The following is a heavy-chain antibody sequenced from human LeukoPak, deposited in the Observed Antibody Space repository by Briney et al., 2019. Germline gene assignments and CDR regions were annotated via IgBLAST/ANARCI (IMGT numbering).Heavy chain of an antibody. V-gene: IGHV4-59*01. J-gene: IGHJ4*02. CDR3: ARVISVRYCSSASCYPDS. D-gene: IGHD2-2*01. Sequence: KPSETLSLTCTVSGGSISSYYWSWIRQPPGKGLEWIGYIYYSGSTNYNPSLKSRVTISVDTSKNQFSLKLSSVTAADTAVYYCARVISVRYCSSASCYPDSWGQGTLVTVSS. CDR1: GGSISSYY. CDR2: IYYSGST.